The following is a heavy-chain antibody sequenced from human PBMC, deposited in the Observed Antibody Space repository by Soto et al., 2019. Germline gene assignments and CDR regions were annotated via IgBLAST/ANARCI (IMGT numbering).Heavy chain of an antibody. J-gene: IGHJ4*02. V-gene: IGHV3-74*01. CDR1: GFTFSSYW. CDR3: ARARPNYDNDY. CDR2: MNLDGGTT. D-gene: IGHD1-7*01. Sequence: GGSLRLSCAASGFTFSSYWMHWVRQAPGKGLVWVSRMNLDGGTTIYADSVKGRFTISRDNAKNTLYLQMNSLRAEDTAVYYCARARPNYDNDYWGQGTLVTVSS.